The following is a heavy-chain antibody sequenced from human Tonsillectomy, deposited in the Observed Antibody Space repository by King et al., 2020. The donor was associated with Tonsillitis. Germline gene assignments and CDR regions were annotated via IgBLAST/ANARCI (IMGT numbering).Heavy chain of an antibody. CDR3: AREIVGATTSDFDY. CDR2: IYYSGST. V-gene: IGHV4-30-4*01. Sequence: VQLQESGPGLVKPSQTLSLTCTVSGGSISSGDYYWSWIRQPPGKGLEWIGYIYYSGSTYYTPSLKSRVTISVDTPKNQFSLKLSSVTAADTAVYYCAREIVGATTSDFDYWGQGTLVTVSS. D-gene: IGHD1-26*01. J-gene: IGHJ4*02. CDR1: GGSISSGDYY.